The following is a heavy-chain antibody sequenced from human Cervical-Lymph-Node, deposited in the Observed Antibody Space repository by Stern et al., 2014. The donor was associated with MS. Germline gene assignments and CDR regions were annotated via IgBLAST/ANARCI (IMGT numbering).Heavy chain of an antibody. V-gene: IGHV2-70*13. CDR3: ARCIADIPYYYAMDV. D-gene: IGHD6-13*01. J-gene: IGHJ6*02. CDR2: IAWDDDK. Sequence: QITLKESGPALVRPTQTLTLTCTFSGFSLGTTGMCVSWIRQPPGQALEWLVPIAWDDDKYYSTSLGTRLTISKDTSENQVVLTLTNMDAVDTANYYCARCIADIPYYYAMDVWGQGTSVTVSS. CDR1: GFSLGTTGMC.